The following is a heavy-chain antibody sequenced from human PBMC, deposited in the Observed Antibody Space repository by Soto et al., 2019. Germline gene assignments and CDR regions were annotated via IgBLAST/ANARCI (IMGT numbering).Heavy chain of an antibody. D-gene: IGHD2-2*01. CDR3: AGRCEGTICLVHFDY. CDR2: IIPIFGTA. J-gene: IGHJ4*02. CDR1: GGTFNNYV. Sequence: QVQLVQSGAEVKKPGSSVKVSCRASGGTFNNYVINWVRQAPGQGLEWMAGIIPIFGTANYAQKFQGRVTITADKSTSTAYMELNSLRSEDTAVYYCAGRCEGTICLVHFDYWGQGNLVTVSS. V-gene: IGHV1-69*06.